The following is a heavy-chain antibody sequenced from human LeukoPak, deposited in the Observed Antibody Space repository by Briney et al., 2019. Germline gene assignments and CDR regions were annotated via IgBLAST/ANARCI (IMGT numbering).Heavy chain of an antibody. D-gene: IGHD2-2*01. CDR2: IRYDGSNK. CDR1: GFTFSSYG. V-gene: IGHV3-30*02. J-gene: IGHJ4*02. CDR3: AWTHRIVVVPAEHN. Sequence: GGSLRLSCAASGFTFSSYGMHWVRQAPGKGLEWVAFIRYDGSNKYYADSVEGRFTISRDNSKNTLYLQMNSLRAEDTAVYYCAWTHRIVVVPAEHNWGQGTLVTVSS.